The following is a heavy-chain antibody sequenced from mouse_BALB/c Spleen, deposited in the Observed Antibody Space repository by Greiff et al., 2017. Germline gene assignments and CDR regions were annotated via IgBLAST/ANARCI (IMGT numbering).Heavy chain of an antibody. J-gene: IGHJ4*01. V-gene: IGHV7-3*02. Sequence: EVQLVESGGGLVQPGGSLRLSCATSGFTFTDYYMRWVRQPPGKALEWVGFIRNKANGYSTAYSASVKGRFTISRDNSQSILYLRMNTLRAEDSATYYYARPYSSDEAMDYWGQGTSVTVSS. CDR3: ARPYSSDEAMDY. D-gene: IGHD2-5*01. CDR2: IRNKANGYST. CDR1: GFTFTDYY.